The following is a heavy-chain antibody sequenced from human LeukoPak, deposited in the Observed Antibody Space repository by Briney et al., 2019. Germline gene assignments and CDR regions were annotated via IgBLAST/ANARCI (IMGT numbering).Heavy chain of an antibody. CDR2: VSGSGGST. D-gene: IGHD2-15*01. CDR3: ARDRPSNCSGGSCYSGFDP. Sequence: GRSLRLSCAASGFTFSSDDMSWVRQAPGKGLEWVSAVSGSGGSTYYADSVEGRFTISRDNSKNTLYLQMNSLRAEDTAVYYCARDRPSNCSGGSCYSGFDPWGQGTLVTVSS. J-gene: IGHJ5*02. V-gene: IGHV3-23*01. CDR1: GFTFSSDD.